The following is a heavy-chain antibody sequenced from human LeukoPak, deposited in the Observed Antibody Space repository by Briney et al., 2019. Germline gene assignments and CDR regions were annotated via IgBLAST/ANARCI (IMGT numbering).Heavy chain of an antibody. CDR2: ISRSATTI. V-gene: IGHV3-48*03. Sequence: GGSLRLSCEVSGFSFSCYEMNWVRQAPGKGLEWVSYISRSATTISYADSVKGRFTISRDNAKNSLYLQMNSLRTEDTAVYYCARSLDTAMVLSPSYFDSWGQGTLVTVSS. CDR1: GFSFSCYE. J-gene: IGHJ4*02. D-gene: IGHD5-18*01. CDR3: ARSLDTAMVLSPSYFDS.